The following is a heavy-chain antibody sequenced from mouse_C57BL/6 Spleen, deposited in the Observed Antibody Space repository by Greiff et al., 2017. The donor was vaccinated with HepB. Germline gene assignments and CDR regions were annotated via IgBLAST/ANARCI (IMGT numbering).Heavy chain of an antibody. CDR2: IYPSDSET. Sequence: QVQLQQPGAELVRPGSSVKLSCKASGYTFTSYWMDWVKQRPGQGLEWIGNIYPSDSETHYNQKFKDKATLTVDKSSSTAYMQLSSLTSEDSAVYYCARRGVYDYEGYYAMDYWGQGTSVTVSS. J-gene: IGHJ4*01. CDR3: ARRGVYDYEGYYAMDY. V-gene: IGHV1-61*01. CDR1: GYTFTSYW. D-gene: IGHD2-4*01.